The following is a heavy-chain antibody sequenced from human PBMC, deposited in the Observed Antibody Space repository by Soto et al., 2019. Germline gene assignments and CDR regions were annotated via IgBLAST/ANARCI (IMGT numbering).Heavy chain of an antibody. CDR2: INWNGGST. J-gene: IGHJ4*02. D-gene: IGHD2-2*01. CDR3: ARDGPQATRLGYCSSTSCYPFYY. CDR1: GFTFDDYG. V-gene: IGHV3-20*04. Sequence: PGGSLRLSCAASGFTFDDYGMSWVRQAPGKGLEWVSGINWNGGSTGYADSVKGRFTISRDNAKNSLYLQMNSLRAEDTALYYCARDGPQATRLGYCSSTSCYPFYYWGQGTLVTVSS.